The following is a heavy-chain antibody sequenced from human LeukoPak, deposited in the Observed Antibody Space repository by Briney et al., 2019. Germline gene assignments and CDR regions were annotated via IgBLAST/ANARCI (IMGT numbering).Heavy chain of an antibody. CDR1: GFTFSSYG. V-gene: IGHV3-7*01. J-gene: IGHJ3*02. CDR2: IKQDGSEK. CDR3: ASLFYCSGGSCYGAFDI. D-gene: IGHD2-15*01. Sequence: GGSLRLSCAASGFTFSSYGMNWVRQAPGKGLEWVANIKQDGSEKYYVDSVKGRFTISRDNAKNSLYLQMNSLRAEDTAVYYCASLFYCSGGSCYGAFDIWGQGTMVTVSS.